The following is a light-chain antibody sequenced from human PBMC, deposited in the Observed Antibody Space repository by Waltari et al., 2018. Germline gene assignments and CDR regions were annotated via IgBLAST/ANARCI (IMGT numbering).Light chain of an antibody. CDR3: QQYMNWPPGYT. V-gene: IGKV3-15*01. CDR2: GVS. CDR1: QNVSDN. Sequence: EILLTQSPVPLSVSAGERAPLSCRASQNVSDNLAWYQQRPGQAPALLIYGVSIRAPGVPDRFSGGGSATQFALTINNLQSSDSAVYYCQQYMNWPPGYTFGQGTKVEIK. J-gene: IGKJ2*01.